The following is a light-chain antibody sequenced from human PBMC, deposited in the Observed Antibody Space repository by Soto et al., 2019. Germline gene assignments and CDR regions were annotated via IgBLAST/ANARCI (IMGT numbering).Light chain of an antibody. CDR1: QSIGSDS. CDR3: QQSVSSLWT. CDR2: DTS. Sequence: EIVLTQSPGTLSLSPGQRATLSCRASQSIGSDSLAWYQQKPGQAPRLLIYDTSTRVTGIQDRFGGSGSGTDFTLTISRLEPDDFAVYSCQQSVSSLWTFAQGTKVEIK. V-gene: IGKV3-20*01. J-gene: IGKJ1*01.